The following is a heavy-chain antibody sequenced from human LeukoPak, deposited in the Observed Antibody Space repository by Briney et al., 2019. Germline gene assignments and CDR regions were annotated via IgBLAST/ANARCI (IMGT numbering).Heavy chain of an antibody. CDR1: GGSISSGGYS. CDR3: ARTVYGSGSYCFDY. Sequence: SQTLSLTCAVSGGSISSGGYSWSWIRQPPGKGLEWIGYIYHSGSTYYNPSLKSRVTISVDRSKNQFSLKLSSVTAADTAVYYCARTVYGSGSYCFDYWGQGTLVAVSS. V-gene: IGHV4-30-2*01. D-gene: IGHD3-10*01. J-gene: IGHJ4*02. CDR2: IYHSGST.